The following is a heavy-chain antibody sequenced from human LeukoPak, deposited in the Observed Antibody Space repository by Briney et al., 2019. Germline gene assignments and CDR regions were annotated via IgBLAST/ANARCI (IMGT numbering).Heavy chain of an antibody. D-gene: IGHD4-11*01. CDR2: INHSGST. V-gene: IGHV4-34*01. J-gene: IGHJ4*02. CDR3: ARELILGEGDDYSNPFDY. Sequence: SSETLSLTCAVYGGSFSGYYWSWIRQPPGKGLEWIGEINHSGSTNYNPSLKSRVTISVDTSKNQFSLKLSSVTAADTAVYYCARELILGEGDDYSNPFDYWGQGTLVTVSS. CDR1: GGSFSGYY.